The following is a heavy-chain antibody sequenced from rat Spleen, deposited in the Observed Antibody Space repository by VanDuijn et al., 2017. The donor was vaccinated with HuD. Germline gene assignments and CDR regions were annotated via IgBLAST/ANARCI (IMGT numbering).Heavy chain of an antibody. J-gene: IGHJ2*01. CDR1: GFTFSDYG. V-gene: IGHV5-29*01. D-gene: IGHD1-9*01. Sequence: EVQLVESDGGLVQPGRSLKLSCAASGFTFSDYGVAWVRQAPTKGLEWVATISYGDNSGHSSTYYRDSVKGRFTISRDNAKSTLRLQMDSLRSEDTATYYCARRHYGYTDYFDSWGQGVMVTVSS. CDR3: ARRHYGYTDYFDS. CDR2: ISYGDNSGHSST.